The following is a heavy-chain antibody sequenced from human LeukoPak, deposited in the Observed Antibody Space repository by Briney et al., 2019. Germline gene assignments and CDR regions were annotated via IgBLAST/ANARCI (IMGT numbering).Heavy chain of an antibody. CDR3: AKDRAQWLVFLSTFDY. D-gene: IGHD6-19*01. V-gene: IGHV3-23*01. CDR2: ISGSGGST. Sequence: PGGSLRLSCAASGFTFSSYAMSWVRQAPGKGLGWVSGISGSGGSTYYADSVKGRFTISRDNSKNTLYLQMNSLRAEDTAVYYCAKDRAQWLVFLSTFDYWGQGTLVTVSS. J-gene: IGHJ4*02. CDR1: GFTFSSYA.